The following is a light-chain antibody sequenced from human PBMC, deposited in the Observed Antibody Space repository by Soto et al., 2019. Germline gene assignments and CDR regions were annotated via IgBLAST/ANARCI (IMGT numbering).Light chain of an antibody. J-gene: IGLJ2*01. Sequence: QSALTQPASVSGSPGQSITISCTGTSSDVGSYNLVSWYQQHPGKAPKLMIYEGSKRPSGVSNRFSGSKSGNTASLTISGFQAEDEADYYCCSYAGSSTWVVFGGGTKLTVL. CDR1: SSDVGSYNL. V-gene: IGLV2-23*01. CDR2: EGS. CDR3: CSYAGSSTWVV.